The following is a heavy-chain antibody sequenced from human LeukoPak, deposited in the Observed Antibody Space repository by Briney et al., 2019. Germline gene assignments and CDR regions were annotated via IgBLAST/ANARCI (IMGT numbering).Heavy chain of an antibody. CDR3: ARHAIYSGDYSFWFDP. CDR1: GASISSYY. D-gene: IGHD1-26*01. CDR2: IYNSGST. J-gene: IGHJ5*02. Sequence: PSETLSLTCTVSGASISSYYWSWIRQPPGKGLEWIAYIYNSGSTNYNPSPKSRVTISVDTPKNQVSLRLSSVTAADTAVYYCARHAIYSGDYSFWFDPWGLGTLVTVSS. V-gene: IGHV4-59*08.